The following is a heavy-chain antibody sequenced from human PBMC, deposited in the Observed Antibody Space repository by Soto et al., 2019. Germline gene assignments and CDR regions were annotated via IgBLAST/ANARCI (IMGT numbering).Heavy chain of an antibody. CDR3: ARGTTDDAFDI. V-gene: IGHV4-39*01. J-gene: IGHJ3*02. Sequence: SETLSLTCSVSGGSISSKSYSWGWIRQPPGKGLEWIGTFYYSENTYYNPSLKSRVTISVDTSKNQSSLKLSSVTAADTAVYYCARGTTDDAFDIWGQGTMVTVSS. CDR1: GGSISSKSYS. D-gene: IGHD4-17*01. CDR2: FYYSENT.